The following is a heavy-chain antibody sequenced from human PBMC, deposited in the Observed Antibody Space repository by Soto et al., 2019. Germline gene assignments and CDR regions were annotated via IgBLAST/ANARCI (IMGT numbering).Heavy chain of an antibody. J-gene: IGHJ6*02. Sequence: GASVKVSCKASGYTFTGYYMHWVRQAPGQGLDWMGWINPNSGGTNYAQKFQGWVTMTRDTSISTAYMELSRLRSDDTAVYYCARERIQLWLPYYYYYGMDVWGQGTTVTVSS. CDR3: ARERIQLWLPYYYYYGMDV. CDR2: INPNSGGT. V-gene: IGHV1-2*04. D-gene: IGHD5-18*01. CDR1: GYTFTGYY.